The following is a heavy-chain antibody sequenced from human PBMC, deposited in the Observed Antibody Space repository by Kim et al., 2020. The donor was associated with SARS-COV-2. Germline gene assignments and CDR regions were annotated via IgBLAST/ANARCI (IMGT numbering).Heavy chain of an antibody. J-gene: IGHJ4*02. V-gene: IGHV6-1*01. D-gene: IGHD6-19*01. CDR3: ARASVAGTFY. CDR2: YN. Sequence: YNDYAVSVKRRITINPDTSKNQFSLQLNSVTPEDTAVYYCARASVAGTFYWGQGTLVTVSS.